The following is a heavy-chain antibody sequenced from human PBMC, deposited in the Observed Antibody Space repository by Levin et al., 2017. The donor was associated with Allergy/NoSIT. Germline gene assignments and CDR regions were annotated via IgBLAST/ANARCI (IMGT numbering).Heavy chain of an antibody. D-gene: IGHD3-10*01. CDR1: GFTFDDYA. CDR2: ISYNSGTT. V-gene: IGHV3-9*01. J-gene: IGHJ6*02. CDR3: ARDRGLVAETMVGDCNGMDV. Sequence: GGSLRLSCAASGFTFDDYAMHWVRQAPGKGPEWVSCISYNSGTTAYADSVKGRFIISRDNAKSSLYLQMDSLKPEDTALYYCARDRGLVAETMVGDCNGMDVWGQGTTVAVSS.